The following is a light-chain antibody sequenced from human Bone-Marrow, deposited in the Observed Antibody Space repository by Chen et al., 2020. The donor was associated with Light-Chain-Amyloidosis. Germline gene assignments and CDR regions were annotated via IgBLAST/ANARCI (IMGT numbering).Light chain of an antibody. CDR1: HDIARY. CDR3: QQYDNRPLT. Sequence: DTLMTQSPSALSASVGDRVTITCQASHDIARYLNWYQQKSGRAPTLQFHAASNVEAGVPSRFSGSGSRTDFTFTISGLQPEDGATYFCQQYDNRPLTFGGGTRLEI. CDR2: AAS. V-gene: IGKV1-33*01. J-gene: IGKJ4*01.